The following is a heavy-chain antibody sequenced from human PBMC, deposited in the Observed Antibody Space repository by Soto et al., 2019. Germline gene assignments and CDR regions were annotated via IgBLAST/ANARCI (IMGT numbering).Heavy chain of an antibody. V-gene: IGHV3-15*07. CDR1: GFTFSNAW. D-gene: IGHD7-27*01. Sequence: PGGALRLSCAASGFTFSNAWMNWVRQAPGKGLEWVGRIKSKTDGGTTDYAAPVKGRFTISRDDSKNTLYLQMNSLKTEDTAVYYCTTADLGIRKSAFDIWGQGTMVTVSS. CDR2: IKSKTDGGTT. J-gene: IGHJ3*02. CDR3: TTADLGIRKSAFDI.